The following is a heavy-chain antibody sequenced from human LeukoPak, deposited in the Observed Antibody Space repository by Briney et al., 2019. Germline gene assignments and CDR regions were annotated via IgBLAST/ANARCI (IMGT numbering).Heavy chain of an antibody. CDR2: ISYSGRT. D-gene: IGHD1-1*01. Sequence: SETLSLTYTVSGGSISGHYWSWIRRPPGKGLEWSAYISYSGRTNYNPSLKSRVSISVDTSKNHFSLKLNSVTAADTAVYYCARDVPVQTSEAFDISGQGTLVTVSS. J-gene: IGHJ3*02. V-gene: IGHV4-59*11. CDR1: GGSISGHY. CDR3: ARDVPVQTSEAFDI.